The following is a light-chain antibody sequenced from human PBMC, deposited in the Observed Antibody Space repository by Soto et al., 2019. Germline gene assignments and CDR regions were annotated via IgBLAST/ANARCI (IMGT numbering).Light chain of an antibody. Sequence: QAVVTQPPSASGTPGQRVTISCSGSTSNIGTNRVNWYQQLPGTAPKLLIFSNNERPSGVPDRFSGSKSGTSASLAISGLQSDDESDYYCSAWDDSLSGVVFGGGTKLTVL. CDR1: TSNIGTNR. J-gene: IGLJ2*01. CDR2: SNN. V-gene: IGLV1-44*01. CDR3: SAWDDSLSGVV.